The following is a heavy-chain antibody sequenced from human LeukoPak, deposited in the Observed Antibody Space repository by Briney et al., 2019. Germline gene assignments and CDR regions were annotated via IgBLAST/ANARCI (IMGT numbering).Heavy chain of an antibody. CDR3: ARDLSYGLGFDY. Sequence: SSQTLSLTCTVSGGSISSGSYYWSWIRQPAGKGLEWIGRIYTSGSTNYNPSLKSRVTISVDTSKNQFSLKLSSVTAADTAVYYCARDLSYGLGFDYWGQGTLVTVSS. J-gene: IGHJ4*02. CDR2: IYTSGST. CDR1: GGSISSGSYY. D-gene: IGHD5-18*01. V-gene: IGHV4-61*02.